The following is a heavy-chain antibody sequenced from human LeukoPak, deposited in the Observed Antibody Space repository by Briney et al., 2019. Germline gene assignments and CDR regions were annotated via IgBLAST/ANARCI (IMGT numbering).Heavy chain of an antibody. Sequence: EASVKVSCTASGYTFTSYDINWVRQATGQGLEWMGWMNPNSGNTGYAQKFQGRVTITRDTSASTAYMELSSLRSEDTAVYYCASPVSKYNWNHDTAFDIWGQGTMVTVSS. V-gene: IGHV1-8*01. CDR3: ASPVSKYNWNHDTAFDI. D-gene: IGHD1-14*01. CDR2: MNPNSGNT. CDR1: GYTFTSYD. J-gene: IGHJ3*02.